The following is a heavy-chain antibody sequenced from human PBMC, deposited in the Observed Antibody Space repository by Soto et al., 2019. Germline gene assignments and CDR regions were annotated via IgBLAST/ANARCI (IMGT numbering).Heavy chain of an antibody. CDR1: GFAFSTYA. J-gene: IGHJ6*02. CDR3: AKVTKSAAAGRYEYYKYGMDV. CDR2: ISGSGGSS. V-gene: IGHV3-23*01. D-gene: IGHD6-13*01. Sequence: EVQLLESGGALEHPGGSLRLSCAAAGFAFSTYAMTWVRQAPGKGLELVSVISGSGGSSYYAASVKGRFPISRNNSKNTLFRQMNGLRAEDTAVYYCAKVTKSAAAGRYEYYKYGMDVWGQGTTVTVSS.